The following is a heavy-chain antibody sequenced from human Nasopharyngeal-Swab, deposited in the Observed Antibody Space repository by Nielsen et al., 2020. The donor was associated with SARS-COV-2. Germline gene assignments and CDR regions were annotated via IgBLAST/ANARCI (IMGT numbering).Heavy chain of an antibody. V-gene: IGHV1-18*01. CDR2: ISACNGNT. J-gene: IGHJ6*02. CDR1: GYTFTSYG. D-gene: IGHD3-10*01. CDR3: ARGYGSGSYYAYYYYGMDV. Sequence: ASVKVSCKASGYTFTSYGISWVRQAPGQGLEWMGWISACNGNTNYAQKLQGRVTMTTDTSTSTAYMELRSLRSDDTAVYYCARGYGSGSYYAYYYYGMDVWGQGTTVTVTS.